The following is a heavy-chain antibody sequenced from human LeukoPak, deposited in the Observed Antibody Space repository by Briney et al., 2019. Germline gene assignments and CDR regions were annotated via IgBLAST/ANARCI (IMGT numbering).Heavy chain of an antibody. J-gene: IGHJ4*02. CDR3: ARSLGFSPPFDY. V-gene: IGHV1-69*01. CDR2: IIPIFGTA. CDR1: GGTFSSYA. D-gene: IGHD3-3*01. Sequence: ASVTVSFKASGGTFSSYAISWVRQAPGQGLDWMGGIIPIFGTANYAQKFQGRVTITADESTSTAYMELSRLRSEDTAVYYCARSLGFSPPFDYWGQGTLVTVSS.